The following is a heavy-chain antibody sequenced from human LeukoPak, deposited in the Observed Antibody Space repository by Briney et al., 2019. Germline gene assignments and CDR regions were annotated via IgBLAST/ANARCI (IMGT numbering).Heavy chain of an antibody. Sequence: GGSLRLSCAASGFTFSNYWMNWVRQAPGKGLEWVSYISSSGSTIYYADSVKGRFTISRDNAKNSLYLQMNSLRAEDTAVYYCAELGITMIGGVWGKGTTVTISS. CDR3: AELGITMIGGV. CDR1: GFTFSNYW. CDR2: ISSSGSTI. V-gene: IGHV3-48*04. J-gene: IGHJ6*04. D-gene: IGHD3-10*02.